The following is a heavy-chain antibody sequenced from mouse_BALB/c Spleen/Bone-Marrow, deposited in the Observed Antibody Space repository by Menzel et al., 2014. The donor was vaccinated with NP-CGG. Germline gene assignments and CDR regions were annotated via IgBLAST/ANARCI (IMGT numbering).Heavy chain of an antibody. CDR3: ARGSYYEGAMDY. Sequence: VQLQESGPGLVAPSQSLSITCTVSGFSLTSYGVHWVRQPPGKVLEWLGVIWAGGSTNYNSALMSRRSISKGNSKSQVFLKMNSLQTDDTAMYYCARGSYYEGAMDYWGQGTSVTVSS. CDR1: GFSLTSYG. V-gene: IGHV2-9*02. D-gene: IGHD1-1*01. CDR2: IWAGGST. J-gene: IGHJ4*01.